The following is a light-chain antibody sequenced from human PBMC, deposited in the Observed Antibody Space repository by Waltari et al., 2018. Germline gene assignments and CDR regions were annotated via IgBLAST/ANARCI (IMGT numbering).Light chain of an antibody. Sequence: RASQSVSSSYLAWYQQKPGQAPRLLIYGASSRATGIPDRFSGSGSGTDFTLTISRLEPEDFAVFYCQQYGSSPLTFGGGTKVEIK. CDR1: QSVSSSY. CDR3: QQYGSSPLT. CDR2: GAS. J-gene: IGKJ4*01. V-gene: IGKV3-20*01.